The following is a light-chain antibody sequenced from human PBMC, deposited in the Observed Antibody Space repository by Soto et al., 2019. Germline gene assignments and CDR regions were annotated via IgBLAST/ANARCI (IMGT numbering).Light chain of an antibody. CDR1: QSVSSNY. CDR2: SAS. Sequence: EIVLTQSPCTLSLSPGERATLSCRASQSVSSNYLAWYQHKPGQAPRLLIYSASSRATGIPDRFSGSGSGTDFSLSISRLQPADFAVYYCQQYGISPALTFGGGTKVQI. V-gene: IGKV3-20*01. J-gene: IGKJ4*01. CDR3: QQYGISPALT.